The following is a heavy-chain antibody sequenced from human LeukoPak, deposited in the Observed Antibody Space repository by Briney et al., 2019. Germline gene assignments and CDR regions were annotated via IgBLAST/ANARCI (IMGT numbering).Heavy chain of an antibody. Sequence: GGSLRLSCSASGFTFSSYAMHWVRQAPGKGLEYVSAISSNGGSTYYADSVKGRFTISRDNSKNTLYLQMNSLRAEDTAIYYCAKVKEAARHFDYWGQGTLVTVSS. CDR2: ISSNGGST. J-gene: IGHJ4*02. CDR3: AKVKEAARHFDY. CDR1: GFTFSSYA. D-gene: IGHD6-6*01. V-gene: IGHV3-64*04.